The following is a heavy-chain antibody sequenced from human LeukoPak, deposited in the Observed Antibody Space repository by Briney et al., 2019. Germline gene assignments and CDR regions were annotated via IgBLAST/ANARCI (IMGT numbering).Heavy chain of an antibody. CDR1: GFTFSSYA. CDR3: ARRENYYYGMDV. J-gene: IGHJ6*02. D-gene: IGHD1-26*01. Sequence: HPGGSLRLSCAASGFTFSSYAMHWVRQAPGKGLEWVAVISYDGSNKYYADSVKGRFTISRDNSKNTLYLQMNSLRAEDTAVYYCARRENYYYGMDVWGQGTTVTVSS. V-gene: IGHV3-30-3*01. CDR2: ISYDGSNK.